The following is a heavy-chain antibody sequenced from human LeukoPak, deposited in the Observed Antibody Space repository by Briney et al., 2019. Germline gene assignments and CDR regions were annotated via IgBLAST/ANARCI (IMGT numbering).Heavy chain of an antibody. J-gene: IGHJ5*02. D-gene: IGHD6-19*01. V-gene: IGHV3-7*01. CDR2: IKQDGSQQ. CDR1: GFTFGGFW. CDR3: ARFRTSAWYVGDL. Sequence: PGGSLRLSCAASGFTFGGFWMSWVRQAPGKGLEWVANIKQDGSQQFYEDSVRGRFTISRDNAKNSLFLQINTLRAEDSAIYYCARFRTSAWYVGDLWGQGTLVTVSS.